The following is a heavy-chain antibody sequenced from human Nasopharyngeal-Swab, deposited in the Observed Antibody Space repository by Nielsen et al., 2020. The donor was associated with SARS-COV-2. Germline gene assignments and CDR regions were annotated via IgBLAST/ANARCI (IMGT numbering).Heavy chain of an antibody. Sequence: WIRQPPGKGLEWIGRIDHRGSTYYNPSLKSRVTISVDTSKNQFSLKLSSVTAADTAVYYCARSARYGGYHPSYYYYYMDVWGKGTTVTV. CDR3: ARSARYGGYHPSYYYYYMDV. D-gene: IGHD4-23*01. V-gene: IGHV4-38-2*01. CDR2: IDHRGST. J-gene: IGHJ6*03.